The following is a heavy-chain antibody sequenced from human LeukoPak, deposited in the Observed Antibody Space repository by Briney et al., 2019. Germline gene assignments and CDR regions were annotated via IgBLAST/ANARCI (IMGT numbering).Heavy chain of an antibody. V-gene: IGHV3-30*18. CDR2: ISNDGSNI. Sequence: GGSLRLSCAASGFTFSSYGMHWVRQAPGKGLEWVAVISNDGSNIYYADSVKGRFTISRDNSINTLYLQMSSLRPEDTAVYYCAKRGFDPSDYYMDVWGKGTTVTVSS. D-gene: IGHD3-9*01. CDR1: GFTFSSYG. CDR3: AKRGFDPSDYYMDV. J-gene: IGHJ6*03.